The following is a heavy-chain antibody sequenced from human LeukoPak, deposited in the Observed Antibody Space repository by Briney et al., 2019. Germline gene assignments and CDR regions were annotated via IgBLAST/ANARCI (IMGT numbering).Heavy chain of an antibody. D-gene: IGHD1-1*01. J-gene: IGHJ4*02. CDR2: VGISSGNT. CDR1: GFTFSSYG. V-gene: IGHV3-48*04. Sequence: GGSLRLSCAASGFTFSSYGMHWVRQAPGKGLEWISWVGISSGNTKYAASVKGRFTISGDNAKNSLYLQMNSLRVEDTAVYYCARDHNYAFDNWGQGTLVTVSS. CDR3: ARDHNYAFDN.